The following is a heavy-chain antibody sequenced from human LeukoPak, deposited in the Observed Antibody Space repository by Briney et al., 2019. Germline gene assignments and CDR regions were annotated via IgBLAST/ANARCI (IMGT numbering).Heavy chain of an antibody. Sequence: GGSLRLSCAASGFTFDGYAMYWVRQAPGKGLEWVSGISWNGNNIGYADSVRGRFTISRDNAKNSLYLQMNSLKPEDTAFYYCARDMDSYFGSGTYSNDAFDIWGQGTLVTVSS. V-gene: IGHV3-9*01. CDR1: GFTFDGYA. CDR3: ARDMDSYFGSGTYSNDAFDI. D-gene: IGHD3-10*01. J-gene: IGHJ3*02. CDR2: ISWNGNNI.